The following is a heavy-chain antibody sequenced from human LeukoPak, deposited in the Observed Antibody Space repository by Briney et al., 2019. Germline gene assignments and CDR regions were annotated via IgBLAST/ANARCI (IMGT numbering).Heavy chain of an antibody. V-gene: IGHV4-31*03. J-gene: IGHJ5*02. Sequence: PSETLCLTCTVSGFSISSCGIYWSWIRQHPGKGLEWIMYIYYSGTTYYNPSLKSRVTISVDMSKYQFSLKLSSVTAADRAAYYCARVGCSTSCPNWFDPWGQGTLVTVSS. CDR1: GFSISSCGIY. CDR2: IYYSGTT. D-gene: IGHD2-2*01. CDR3: ARVGCSTSCPNWFDP.